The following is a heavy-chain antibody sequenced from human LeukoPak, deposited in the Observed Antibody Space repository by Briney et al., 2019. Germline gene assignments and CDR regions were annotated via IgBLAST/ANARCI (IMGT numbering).Heavy chain of an antibody. D-gene: IGHD5-18*01. CDR2: ISSSGSTI. CDR3: ARDQRIQLWFNDAFDI. V-gene: IGHV3-11*04. CDR1: GFTFSDYY. Sequence: PGGSLRLSCAASGFTFSDYYMSWIRQAPGKGLEWVSYISSSGSTIYYADSVKGRFTISRDNAKNSLYLQMNSLRAEDTAVYYCARDQRIQLWFNDAFDIWGQGTMVTVSS. J-gene: IGHJ3*02.